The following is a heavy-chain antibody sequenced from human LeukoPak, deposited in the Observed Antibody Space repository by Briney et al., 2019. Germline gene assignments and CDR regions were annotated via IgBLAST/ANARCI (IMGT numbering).Heavy chain of an antibody. CDR2: ISSGSSYI. J-gene: IGHJ4*02. Sequence: PGGSLRLSCGASGFTFSSYSMNWVRQAPGKGLEWVSSISSGSSYIYYADSVKGRFTISRDNAKNSLYLQMNSLRAEDTAVYFCVRKGDPYYFDYWGQGTLVTVSS. CDR3: VRKGDPYYFDY. V-gene: IGHV3-21*01. CDR1: GFTFSSYS.